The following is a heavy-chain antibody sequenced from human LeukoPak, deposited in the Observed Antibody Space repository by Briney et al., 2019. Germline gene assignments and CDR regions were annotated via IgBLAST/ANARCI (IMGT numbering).Heavy chain of an antibody. J-gene: IGHJ4*02. Sequence: GRSLRLSCAASGFTFDDYAMHWVRQAPGKGLEWVSGISWNSGSIGYADSVKGRFTISRDNAKNSPYLQMNSLRAEDTALYYCAKATFTAMVSLVDYWGQGTLVTVSS. CDR2: ISWNSGSI. D-gene: IGHD5-18*01. CDR1: GFTFDDYA. CDR3: AKATFTAMVSLVDY. V-gene: IGHV3-9*01.